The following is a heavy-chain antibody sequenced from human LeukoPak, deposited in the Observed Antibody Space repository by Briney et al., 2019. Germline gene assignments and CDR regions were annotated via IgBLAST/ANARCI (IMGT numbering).Heavy chain of an antibody. CDR3: ARGKQLVRHWFGP. D-gene: IGHD1-1*01. J-gene: IGHJ5*02. CDR2: INHSGST. Sequence: SETLSLTCAVFGGSFSGYYWSWIRQPPGKGLEGIGEINHSGSTNYNPSLKSRVTISADTSKNQFSLKLSSVTAADTAVYYCARGKQLVRHWFGPWGQGTLVTVSS. V-gene: IGHV4-34*01. CDR1: GGSFSGYY.